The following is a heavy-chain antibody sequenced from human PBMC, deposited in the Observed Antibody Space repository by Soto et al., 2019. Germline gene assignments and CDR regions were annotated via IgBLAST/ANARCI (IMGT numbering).Heavy chain of an antibody. CDR3: ARLAGYSSSWHAHYYGMDV. Sequence: GGSLRLSCAASGFTFSSYGMHWVRQAPGKGLEWVAVIWYDGSNKYYADSVKGRFTISRDNSKNTLYLQMNSLRAEGTAVYYCARLAGYSSSWHAHYYGMDVWGQGTTVTVSS. J-gene: IGHJ6*02. CDR1: GFTFSSYG. V-gene: IGHV3-33*01. D-gene: IGHD6-13*01. CDR2: IWYDGSNK.